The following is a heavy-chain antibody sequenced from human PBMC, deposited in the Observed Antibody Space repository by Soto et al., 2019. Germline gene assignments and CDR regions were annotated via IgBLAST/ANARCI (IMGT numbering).Heavy chain of an antibody. J-gene: IGHJ5*02. V-gene: IGHV1-69*04. D-gene: IGHD1-26*01. CDR3: AKEDGAGFKS. CDR2: IFPLLAMV. CDR1: GGDLTNSG. Sequence: QVHLVQSGAEMKKPGSSVKVSCKVSGGDLTNSGISWVRQAPGQGLEWMGGIFPLLAMVDYSQKFQGRVTSTADDSTNTAYMGLGSLKSDDAADYCCAKEDGAGFKSWGQGTLVIVSS.